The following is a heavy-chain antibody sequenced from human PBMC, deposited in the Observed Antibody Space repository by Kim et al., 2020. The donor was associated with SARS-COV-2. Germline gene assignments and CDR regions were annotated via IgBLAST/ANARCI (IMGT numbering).Heavy chain of an antibody. CDR1: GYSFTSYW. V-gene: IGHV5-10-1*01. CDR2: IDPSDSYT. J-gene: IGHJ5*02. CDR3: ARRVAAAGTFQPPNWFDP. D-gene: IGHD6-13*01. Sequence: GESLKISCKGSGYSFTSYWISWVRQMPGKGLEWMGRIDPSDSYTNYSPSFQGHVTISADKSISTAYLQWSSLKASDTAMYYCARRVAAAGTFQPPNWFDPWGQGTLVTVSS.